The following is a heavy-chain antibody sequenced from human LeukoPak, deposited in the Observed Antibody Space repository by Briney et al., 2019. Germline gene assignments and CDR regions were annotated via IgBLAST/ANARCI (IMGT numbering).Heavy chain of an antibody. CDR3: AKLHGYNFDY. J-gene: IGHJ4*02. Sequence: PGGSLRLSCAASGFTFGDYYMSWIRQAPGKGLEWVSYISTSGTTMYYADSVKGRFTISRDNAKNSLYLQMNSLRAEDTAVYYCAKLHGYNFDYWGQGTLVTVSS. D-gene: IGHD5-24*01. CDR1: GFTFGDYY. V-gene: IGHV3-11*04. CDR2: ISTSGTTM.